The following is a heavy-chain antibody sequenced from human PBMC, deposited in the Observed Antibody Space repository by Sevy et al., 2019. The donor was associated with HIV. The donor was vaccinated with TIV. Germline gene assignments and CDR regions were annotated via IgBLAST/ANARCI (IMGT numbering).Heavy chain of an antibody. CDR3: ARVRYEGSGCDY. V-gene: IGHV3-21*01. CDR2: ISSSSSYI. CDR1: GFTFSSYS. D-gene: IGHD6-19*01. Sequence: GGSLRLSCAASGFTFSSYSMNWVRQAPGKGLEWVSSISSSSSYIYYADSVKGRFIISRDNAKNSLYLQMNSLRAEDTAVYYCARVRYEGSGCDYWGQGTLVTVSS. J-gene: IGHJ4*02.